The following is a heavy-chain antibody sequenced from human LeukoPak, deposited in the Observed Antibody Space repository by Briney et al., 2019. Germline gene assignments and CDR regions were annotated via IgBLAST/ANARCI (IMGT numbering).Heavy chain of an antibody. CDR3: ARHEPAMTHFDY. Sequence: SETLSLTCAVYGGSFSGYYWSWIRQPPGKGLEWIGEINHSGSTNYNPSLKSRVTISVDTSKNQFSLKLSSVTAADTAVYYCARHEPAMTHFDYWGQGTLVTVSS. V-gene: IGHV4-34*01. CDR1: GGSFSGYY. J-gene: IGHJ4*02. D-gene: IGHD5-18*01. CDR2: INHSGST.